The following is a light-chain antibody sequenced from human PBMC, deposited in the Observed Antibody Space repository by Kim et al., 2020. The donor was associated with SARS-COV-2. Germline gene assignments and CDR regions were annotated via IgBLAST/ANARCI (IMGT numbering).Light chain of an antibody. CDR2: DAA. J-gene: IGKJ4*01. CDR3: QQRGNLPPALT. Sequence: PGERATRSCKASHNVDISLAWYQQTPGQAHRLLSYDAAIRAAGIPDRFSASGSGTDFTLTIGSLAPEDFAVYYCQQRGNLPPALTFGGGTKLEI. V-gene: IGKV3-11*01. CDR1: HNVDIS.